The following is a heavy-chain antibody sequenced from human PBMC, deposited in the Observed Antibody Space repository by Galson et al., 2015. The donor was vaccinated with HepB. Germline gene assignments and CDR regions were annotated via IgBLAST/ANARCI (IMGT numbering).Heavy chain of an antibody. CDR1: GFTFSRYA. CDR2: MSGTGGTT. D-gene: IGHD5-18*01. J-gene: IGHJ2*01. CDR3: VRVAIDTTIFRGYWYFDL. V-gene: IGHV3-23*01. Sequence: SLRLSCATFGFTFSRYAMSWVRQAPGKGLEWVSGMSGTGGTTFYSDSVKGRFTISRDNSKNTLYLQMSSLRDEDTAVYYCVRVAIDTTIFRGYWYFDLWGRGTLVTVSS.